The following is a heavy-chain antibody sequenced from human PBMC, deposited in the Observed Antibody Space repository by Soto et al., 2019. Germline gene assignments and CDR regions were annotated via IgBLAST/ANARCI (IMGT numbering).Heavy chain of an antibody. CDR1: GYTFTGYY. CDR3: ARERYQVISDGMDV. D-gene: IGHD2-2*01. V-gene: IGHV1-2*02. J-gene: IGHJ6*02. CDR2: INSQTGGT. Sequence: GASVKVSCKASGYTFTGYYIHWVREAPGQGLEWMGWINSQTGGTSYAQKFQGRVTLSRDTSINTAYLELSRLRFDDAAVYFCARERYQVISDGMDVWGQGTTVTVSS.